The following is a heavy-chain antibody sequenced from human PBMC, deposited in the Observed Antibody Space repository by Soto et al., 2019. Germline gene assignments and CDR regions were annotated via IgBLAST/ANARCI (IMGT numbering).Heavy chain of an antibody. CDR3: ATGYDTSGYYGAGLDY. CDR2: IIPIFSTA. D-gene: IGHD3-22*01. Sequence: QVQLVQSGAEVKKPGSSVKVSCKASGGPFSSYAISWVRQAPGQGLEWMGGIIPIFSTADYAQKFQGRVTFPADESTGTAYMELSSLRSEDTAVYYCATGYDTSGYYGAGLDYWGQGTLVTVCS. V-gene: IGHV1-69*01. CDR1: GGPFSSYA. J-gene: IGHJ4*02.